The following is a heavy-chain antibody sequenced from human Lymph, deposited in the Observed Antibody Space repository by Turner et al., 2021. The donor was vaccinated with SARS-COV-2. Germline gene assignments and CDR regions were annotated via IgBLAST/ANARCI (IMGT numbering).Heavy chain of an antibody. D-gene: IGHD5-12*01. Sequence: EVQLVQSGAEVKQPGESLQLSCKGSGYSFPTYWIGWVRQMPGKGLEWMGIIYPGDSDTRYSPSFQGQVTISADKSISTAYLQWSSLKASDTAMYYCARLPIARGYSGYDFYYFDYWGQGTLVTVSS. V-gene: IGHV5-51*01. J-gene: IGHJ4*02. CDR1: GYSFPTYW. CDR3: ARLPIARGYSGYDFYYFDY. CDR2: IYPGDSDT.